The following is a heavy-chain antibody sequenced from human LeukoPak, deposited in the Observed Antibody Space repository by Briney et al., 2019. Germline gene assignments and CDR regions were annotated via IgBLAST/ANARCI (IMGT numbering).Heavy chain of an antibody. CDR1: GYTFTSYA. D-gene: IGHD6-19*01. V-gene: IGHV1-3*01. CDR2: INAGNGNT. J-gene: IGHJ4*02. CDR3: ACRLGIPVAGLDY. Sequence: ASVKVSCKASGYTFTSYAMHWVRQAPGQRLEWMGWINAGNGNTIYSQNFQGRVTITSDTSASTAYMELSSLRPEDTAVYYCACRLGIPVAGLDYWGQGTLVTVSS.